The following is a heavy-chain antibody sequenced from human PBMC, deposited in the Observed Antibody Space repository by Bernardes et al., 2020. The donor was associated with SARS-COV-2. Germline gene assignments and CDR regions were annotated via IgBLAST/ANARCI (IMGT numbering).Heavy chain of an antibody. CDR2: ISSDGKKQ. CDR3: AGDVHDDPFMGMDD. Sequence: GGSLRLSCAASGFTFSVHAIHWVRQAPGKGLEWVALISSDGKKQAYAEAVKGRFTISRDNSRDILYLHMNRLRPEDSAVYYCAGDVHDDPFMGMDDWGHGTTVTVS. CDR1: GFTFSVHA. V-gene: IGHV3-30*03. D-gene: IGHD1-1*01. J-gene: IGHJ6*02.